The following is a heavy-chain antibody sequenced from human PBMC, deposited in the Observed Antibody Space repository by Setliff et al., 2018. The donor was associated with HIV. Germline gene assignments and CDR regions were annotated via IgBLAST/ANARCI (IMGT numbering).Heavy chain of an antibody. CDR1: GGTFSSYA. J-gene: IGHJ3*02. CDR2: IIPILGIA. V-gene: IGHV1-69*10. CDR3: ARSSDYRSPDAFDI. D-gene: IGHD4-17*01. Sequence: SVKVSCKASGGTFSSYAISWVRQAPGQGLEWMGGIIPILGIANYAQKFQGRVTITTDESTSTAYMELSSLRSEDTAVYYCARSSDYRSPDAFDIWGQGTMVTVSS.